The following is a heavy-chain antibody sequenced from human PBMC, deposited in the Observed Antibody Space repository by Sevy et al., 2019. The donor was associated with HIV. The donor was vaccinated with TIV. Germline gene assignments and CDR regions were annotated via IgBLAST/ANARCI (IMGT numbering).Heavy chain of an antibody. CDR3: VRDYAVAFDH. Sequence: LRLSCVASGFDFRTYPMNWVRQAPGKGLEWISNIRAENSGTNYADSVKGRFTVSRDNAQNSLYLQMNSLRVEDSAVYYCVRDYAVAFDHWGHGVLVTVSS. CDR1: GFDFRTYP. CDR2: IRAENSGT. J-gene: IGHJ4*01. V-gene: IGHV3-48*04. D-gene: IGHD4-17*01.